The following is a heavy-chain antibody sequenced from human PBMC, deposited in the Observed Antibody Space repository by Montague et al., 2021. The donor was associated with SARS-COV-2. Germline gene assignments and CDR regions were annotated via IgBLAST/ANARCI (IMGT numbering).Heavy chain of an antibody. V-gene: IGHV4-34*01. CDR2: VNHSGST. Sequence: SETLSLTCTVYGGSFNDYHCSWVRQRPGKGLGWVGEVNHSGSTNYNPNLKSQSTISVDTSTNQFSLTLSSVTAADTAVYYCARGTSTINMIVVVITGIGYFFDYWGQGTLVTVSS. J-gene: IGHJ4*02. D-gene: IGHD3-22*01. CDR3: ARGTSTINMIVVVITGIGYFFDY. CDR1: GGSFNDYH.